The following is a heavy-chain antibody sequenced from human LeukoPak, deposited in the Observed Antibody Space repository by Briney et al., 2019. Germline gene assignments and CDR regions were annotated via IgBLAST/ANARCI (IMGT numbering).Heavy chain of an antibody. D-gene: IGHD2-15*01. CDR1: GGSISSSSYY. Sequence: SETLSLTCTVSGGSISSSSYYWGWIRQPPGKGLEWIGSIYYSGSTYYNPSLKSRVTISVDTSKNQFSLKLSSVTAADTAVYYCARGSGGGQNWSDPWGQGTLVTVSS. CDR3: ARGSGGGQNWSDP. J-gene: IGHJ5*02. V-gene: IGHV4-39*01. CDR2: IYYSGST.